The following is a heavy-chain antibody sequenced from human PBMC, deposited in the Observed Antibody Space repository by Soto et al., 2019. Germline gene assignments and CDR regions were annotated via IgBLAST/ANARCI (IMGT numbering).Heavy chain of an antibody. CDR1: GFTFSSYA. CDR3: AKATAVAGTSYYNYAMDV. CDR2: ISGRGGST. Sequence: GGSLRLSCAASGFTFSSYAMNWVRQAPGKGLEWVSGISGRGGSTYYGDSVKGRFTVSRDNSKNTLYLQMNSLRAEDTAVYYCAKATAVAGTSYYNYAMDVWGQGTTVTVSS. D-gene: IGHD6-19*01. V-gene: IGHV3-23*01. J-gene: IGHJ6*02.